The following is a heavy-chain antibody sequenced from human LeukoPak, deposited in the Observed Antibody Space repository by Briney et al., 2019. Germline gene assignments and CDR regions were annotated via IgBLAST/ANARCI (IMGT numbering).Heavy chain of an antibody. Sequence: GGSLRLSCAASGFTFSDYYMSWIRQAPGKGLEWVSYISSSGSTIYYADSVKGRFTISRDNAKNSLYLQMNSLRAEDTAVYYCARDTYEQQLANYYYYYGMDVWGQGTTVTVSS. CDR2: ISSSGSTI. D-gene: IGHD6-13*01. CDR3: ARDTYEQQLANYYYYYGMDV. V-gene: IGHV3-11*01. J-gene: IGHJ6*02. CDR1: GFTFSDYY.